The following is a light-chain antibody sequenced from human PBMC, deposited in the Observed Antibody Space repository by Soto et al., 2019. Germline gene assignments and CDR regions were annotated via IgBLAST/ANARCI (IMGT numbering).Light chain of an antibody. V-gene: IGLV2-11*01. CDR2: DVS. Sequence: QSALTQPASVSGSPGQSITFSCTGTSSDVGGYNYVSWYQQHPGEAPKLMIYDVSKRPSGVPDRFSGSKSGNTASLTISGLQAEDEADYYCCSYAGSYTYVFGTGTKVTVL. J-gene: IGLJ1*01. CDR3: CSYAGSYTYV. CDR1: SSDVGGYNY.